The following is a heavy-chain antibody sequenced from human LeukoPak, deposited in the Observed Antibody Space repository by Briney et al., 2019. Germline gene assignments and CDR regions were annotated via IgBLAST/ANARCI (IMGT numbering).Heavy chain of an antibody. CDR2: AVQTNSGGIT. V-gene: IGHV3-15*04. D-gene: IGHD3-16*01. CDR1: GFTFRNAW. CDR3: ATGFTASTHDGY. J-gene: IGHJ4*02. Sequence: GGSLRLSCVASGFTFRNAWMTWVRQAPGKGLEWVGRAVQTNSGGITEYAAPVEGRFTISRDDSTSTLYLQMSSLKTEDTGVYYCATGFTASTHDGYWGQGTLVTVSS.